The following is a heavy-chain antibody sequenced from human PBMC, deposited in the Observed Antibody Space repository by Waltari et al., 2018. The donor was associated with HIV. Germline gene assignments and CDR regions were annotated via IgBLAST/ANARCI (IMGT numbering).Heavy chain of an antibody. D-gene: IGHD5-18*01. CDR1: GGPISSGGYY. CDR2: IYYSGST. V-gene: IGHV4-31*03. Sequence: QVQLQESGPGLVKPSQTLSLTCTVSGGPISSGGYYWSWICQHPGQDLEWIGFIYYSGSTSYNPSLKSRVTISVDTSKNQFSLKLSSVTAADTAVYYCARVRSPGYTYGFYFYYYGMDVWGQGTTVTVSS. CDR3: ARVRSPGYTYGFYFYYYGMDV. J-gene: IGHJ6*02.